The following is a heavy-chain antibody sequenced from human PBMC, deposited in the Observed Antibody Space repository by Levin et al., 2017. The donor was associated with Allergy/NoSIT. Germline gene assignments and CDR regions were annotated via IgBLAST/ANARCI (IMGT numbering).Heavy chain of an antibody. CDR1: GFTFSSYG. D-gene: IGHD2-15*01. CDR2: ISYDGSNK. J-gene: IGHJ4*02. CDR3: AKDEGIYCSGTGCYPIDH. Sequence: GESLKISCAASGFTFSSYGMHWVRQAPGKGLEWVAVISYDGSNKYYADSVKGRFTISRDNSENTLYLQMNSLRAEDTAVYFCAKDEGIYCSGTGCYPIDHWGQGTLVTVSS. V-gene: IGHV3-30*18.